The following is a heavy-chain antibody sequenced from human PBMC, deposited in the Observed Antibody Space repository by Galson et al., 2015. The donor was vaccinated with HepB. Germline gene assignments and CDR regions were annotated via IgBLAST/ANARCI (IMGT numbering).Heavy chain of an antibody. D-gene: IGHD6-13*01. Sequence: SLRLSCAASGFTFSHYGMHWVRQASGKGPEWVGRTRSKASDYATAYAASLKGRFTISRDDSKNTAYLHMNSLKTEDTAVYYCLRLGDLSGYSSSWGQGTLVTVSS. CDR1: GFTFSHYG. CDR3: LRLGDLSGYSSS. V-gene: IGHV3-73*01. J-gene: IGHJ4*02. CDR2: TRSKASDYAT.